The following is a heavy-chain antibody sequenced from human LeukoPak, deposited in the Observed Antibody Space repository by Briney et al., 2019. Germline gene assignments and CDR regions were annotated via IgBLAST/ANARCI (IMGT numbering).Heavy chain of an antibody. V-gene: IGHV4-59*08. J-gene: IGHJ5*02. CDR1: GGSISSYY. Sequence: PSETLSLTCTVSGGSISSYYWSWIRQPPGKGLEWIGYIYYSGSTNYNPSLKSRVTISVDTSKNQFSLKLSSVTAADAAVYYCARQSITGTTWFDPWGQGTLVTVSS. CDR3: ARQSITGTTWFDP. D-gene: IGHD1-20*01. CDR2: IYYSGST.